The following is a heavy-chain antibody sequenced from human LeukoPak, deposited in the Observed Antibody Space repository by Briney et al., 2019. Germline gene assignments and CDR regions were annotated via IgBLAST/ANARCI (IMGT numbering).Heavy chain of an antibody. CDR2: ISGTGSTI. D-gene: IGHD3-10*01. CDR1: GFTFSDYY. Sequence: GGSLRLSCAASGFTFSDYYMSWVRQAPGKGLEWLSYISGTGSTIYYADSVKGRFTISRDNAKNSQYLHITSLRAEDTAVYYCAGDRWFGRYLGNWFDPWGQGTLVTVSS. J-gene: IGHJ5*02. V-gene: IGHV3-11*01. CDR3: AGDRWFGRYLGNWFDP.